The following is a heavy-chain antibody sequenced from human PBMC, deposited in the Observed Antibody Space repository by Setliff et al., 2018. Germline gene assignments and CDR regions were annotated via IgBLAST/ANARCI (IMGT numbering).Heavy chain of an antibody. CDR1: GFTFVNYW. V-gene: IGHV3-74*01. Sequence: PGGSLRLSCAASGFTFVNYWMHWVRQAPGKGLVWVSRVNSDGSSTIYADSVKGRFTMSRDNAKNTLYLQMNSLRAEDTAVYYCARAYYGTVNGYSSYYGLDVLGQGTTVTVSS. J-gene: IGHJ6*02. CDR3: ARAYYGTVNGYSSYYGLDV. D-gene: IGHD3-9*01. CDR2: VNSDGSST.